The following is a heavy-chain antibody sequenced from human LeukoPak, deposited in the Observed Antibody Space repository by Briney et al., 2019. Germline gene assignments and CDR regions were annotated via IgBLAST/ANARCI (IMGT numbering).Heavy chain of an antibody. D-gene: IGHD6-13*01. Sequence: SETLSLTCTVSGGSISSYYWSWVRQPAGKGLEWIGRIYSSGSTNYNPSLKSRVTMSVDTSKNHFSLKLSSVTAADTAVYYCARDPAAGPFSGLNWFDPWGQGTLVTVSS. CDR2: IYSSGST. CDR1: GGSISSYY. V-gene: IGHV4-4*07. J-gene: IGHJ5*02. CDR3: ARDPAAGPFSGLNWFDP.